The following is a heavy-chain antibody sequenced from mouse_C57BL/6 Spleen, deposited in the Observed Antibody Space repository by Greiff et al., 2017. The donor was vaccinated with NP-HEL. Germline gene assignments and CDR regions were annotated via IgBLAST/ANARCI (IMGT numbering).Heavy chain of an antibody. CDR1: GYTFTSYW. D-gene: IGHD1-1*01. J-gene: IGHJ2*01. CDR2: TNPTNGRT. V-gene: IGHV1S81*02. CDR3: ARIKKIVATYFDY. Sequence: VQLQQSGAELVKAGASVKMSCKASGYTFTSYWMHWVKQRLGQGLEWFAETNPTNGRTYYNEKFKSKATLTVDKSSSTAYMLLSGPTFEDSAVYYWARIKKIVATYFDYWGQGTPLTVPS.